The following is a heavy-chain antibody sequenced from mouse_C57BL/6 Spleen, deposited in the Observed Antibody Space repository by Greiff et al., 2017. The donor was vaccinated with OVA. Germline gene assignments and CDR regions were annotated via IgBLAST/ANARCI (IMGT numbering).Heavy chain of an antibody. CDR1: GYTFTSYG. CDR3: ARRATTVVADWYFDV. Sequence: VQLQESGAELARPGASVKLSCKASGYTFTSYGISWVKQRPGQGLEWIGEIYPRSGNTYYNEKFKGKATLTADKSSSTAYMELRSLTSEDSAVYFCARRATTVVADWYFDVWGTGTTVTVSS. D-gene: IGHD1-1*01. CDR2: IYPRSGNT. V-gene: IGHV1-81*01. J-gene: IGHJ1*03.